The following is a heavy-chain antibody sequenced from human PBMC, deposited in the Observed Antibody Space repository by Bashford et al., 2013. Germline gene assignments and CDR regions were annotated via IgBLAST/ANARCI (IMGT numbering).Heavy chain of an antibody. D-gene: IGHD2-2*02. CDR1: GGSVSSGSYY. Sequence: SSETLSLTCTVSGGSVSSGSYYWSWIRQPPGKGLEWIGYIYYSGSTNYNPSLKSRVTISVDTSKNQFSLKLSSVTAADTAVYYCASNIVVVPAAIQMDAFDIWGQGTMGHRLL. CDR2: IYYSGST. CDR3: ASNIVVVPAAIQMDAFDI. V-gene: IGHV4-61*01. J-gene: IGHJ3*02.